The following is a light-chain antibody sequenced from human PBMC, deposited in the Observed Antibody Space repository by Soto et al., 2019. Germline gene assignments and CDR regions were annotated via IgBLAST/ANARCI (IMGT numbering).Light chain of an antibody. CDR1: QSVDSNY. J-gene: IGKJ3*01. Sequence: EIVLMQSPGTLSLSPGARATLSCRASQSVDSNYLAWYQHKPGQAPRLLIYGASTRATGIPDRFSGSGSGTDFTLTISRLEPEDFAVYYCHQYGLSPPYTFGPGTKVDIK. V-gene: IGKV3-20*01. CDR3: HQYGLSPPYT. CDR2: GAS.